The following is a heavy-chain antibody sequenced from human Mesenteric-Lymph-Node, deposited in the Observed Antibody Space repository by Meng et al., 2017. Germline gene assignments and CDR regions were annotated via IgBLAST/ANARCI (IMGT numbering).Heavy chain of an antibody. CDR1: GFTFSSHA. Sequence: GESLKISCAASGFTFSSHAMNWVRQAPGRGLEWVSGISGSGDRTDYGDSVKGRFTTSRDNSKNTLDLQMTSLRPEDTAVYYCARENYYDSNGYYAGFDHWGQGTLVTVSS. V-gene: IGHV3-23*01. D-gene: IGHD3-22*01. J-gene: IGHJ4*02. CDR2: ISGSGDRT. CDR3: ARENYYDSNGYYAGFDH.